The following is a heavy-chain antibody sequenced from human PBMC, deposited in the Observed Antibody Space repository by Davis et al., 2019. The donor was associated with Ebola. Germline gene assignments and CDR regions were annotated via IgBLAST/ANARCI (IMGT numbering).Heavy chain of an antibody. CDR1: GFTFSNYE. J-gene: IGHJ6*02. V-gene: IGHV3-48*03. CDR3: ARAWKGDSMDV. Sequence: GESLKISCVASGFTFSNYEINWVRQAPGKGLQWVSYINTGSSRKYYADSVKGRFTISRDNANNSLDLQMNTLRADDTAVYYCARAWKGDSMDVWGQGTTVIVSS. D-gene: IGHD1-1*01. CDR2: INTGSSRK.